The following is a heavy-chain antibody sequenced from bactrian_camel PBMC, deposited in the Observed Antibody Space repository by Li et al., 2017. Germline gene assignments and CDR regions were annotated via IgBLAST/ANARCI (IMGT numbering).Heavy chain of an antibody. J-gene: IGHJ4*01. CDR1: GYAYSDGYC. CDR2: MYSGESST. V-gene: IGHV3S28*01. Sequence: QLVESGGGSVQAGGSLRLSCVVSGYAYSDGYCLGWFRQAPGKEREGVAQMYSGESSTYYADSVKGRFTISHDNAKRTLYLQMNNLKPEDTAVYRCVRDLASLYAYWGQGTQVTVS. CDR3: VRDLASLYAY. D-gene: IGHD1*01.